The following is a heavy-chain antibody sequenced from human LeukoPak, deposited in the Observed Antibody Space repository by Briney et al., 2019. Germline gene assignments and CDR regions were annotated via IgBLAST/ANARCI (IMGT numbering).Heavy chain of an antibody. J-gene: IGHJ3*02. CDR3: ARDQSVRLGELSLFASAFDI. V-gene: IGHV6-1*01. CDR2: TFYRSKWYN. CDR1: GDCISSNSVT. D-gene: IGHD3-16*02. Sequence: SQTLSLTCAISGDCISSNSVTWNWIRQSPSRGLEWLGRTFYRSKWYNDYAVSVKSRITITPDTSKNQFSLQLSSVTPEDTAVYYCARDQSVRLGELSLFASAFDIWGQGTMVTVSS.